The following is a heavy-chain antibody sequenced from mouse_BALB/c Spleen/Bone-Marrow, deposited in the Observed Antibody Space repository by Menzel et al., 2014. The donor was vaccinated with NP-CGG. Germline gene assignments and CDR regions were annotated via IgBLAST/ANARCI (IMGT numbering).Heavy chain of an antibody. Sequence: VQLQQSGPELVKPGTSVKISCKASGYSFTGYYMHWVKQSHVKSLEWIGRINPYTGATTYNQNFNVKASLTVDKSSSTPYMELHSLTSEDSAVYYCARGDWFTYWGQRTLVTVST. V-gene: IGHV1-31*01. CDR2: INPYTGAT. J-gene: IGHJ3*01. CDR3: ARGDWFTY. CDR1: GYSFTGYY.